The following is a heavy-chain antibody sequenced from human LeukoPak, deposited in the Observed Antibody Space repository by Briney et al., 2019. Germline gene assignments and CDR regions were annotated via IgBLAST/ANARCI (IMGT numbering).Heavy chain of an antibody. Sequence: LPGGSLRLSCEASGFTFTTYAMSWVRQAPGKGLHWVSGISSGDSSTYYTDSVKGRFTISRDNSKNTLYLQINSLRAEDTAVYYCAKCMSGSGVCLNFDSWGQGILVTVSS. D-gene: IGHD2-21*02. CDR2: ISSGDSST. V-gene: IGHV3-23*01. CDR3: AKCMSGSGVCLNFDS. CDR1: GFTFTTYA. J-gene: IGHJ4*02.